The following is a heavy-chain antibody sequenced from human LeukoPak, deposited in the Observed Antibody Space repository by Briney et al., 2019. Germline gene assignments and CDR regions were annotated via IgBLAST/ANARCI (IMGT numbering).Heavy chain of an antibody. CDR1: GYTFTGYY. J-gene: IGHJ6*02. D-gene: IGHD6-19*01. Sequence: ASVKVSCKASGYTFTGYYMHWLRQAPGQGLEWMGWINPNSGGTNYAQKFQGRVTMTRDTSISTAYMELSRLRSDDTAVYYCARDRRTGYSSGWYLRDYGMDVWGQGTTVTVSS. V-gene: IGHV1-2*02. CDR3: ARDRRTGYSSGWYLRDYGMDV. CDR2: INPNSGGT.